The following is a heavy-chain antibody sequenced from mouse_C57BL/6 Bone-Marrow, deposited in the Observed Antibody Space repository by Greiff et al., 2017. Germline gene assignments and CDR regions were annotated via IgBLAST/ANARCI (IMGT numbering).Heavy chain of an antibody. CDR3: ARGWLLRGY. J-gene: IGHJ2*01. V-gene: IGHV1-52*01. D-gene: IGHD2-3*01. CDR1: GYTFTSYW. CDR2: IDPSDSET. Sequence: VQLQESGAELVRPGSSVKLSCKASGYTFTSYWMHWVKQRPIQGLEWIGNIDPSDSETHYNQKFKDKATLTVDKSSSTAYMQLSSLTSEDSAVYYCARGWLLRGYWGQGTTLTVSS.